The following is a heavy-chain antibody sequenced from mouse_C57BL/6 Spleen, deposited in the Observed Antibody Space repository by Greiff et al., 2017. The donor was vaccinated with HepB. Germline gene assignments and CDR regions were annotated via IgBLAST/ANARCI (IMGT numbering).Heavy chain of an antibody. V-gene: IGHV5-17*01. J-gene: IGHJ4*01. D-gene: IGHD1-3*01. CDR3: ARVGVKAMDD. CDR2: ISSGSSTI. Sequence: EVKLMESGGGLVKPGGSLKLSCAASGFTFSDYGMHWVRQAPEKGLEWVAYISSGSSTIYYADTVKGRFTISRDNAKNTLFLQMTSLRSEDTAMYYCARVGVKAMDDWGQGTSVTVSS. CDR1: GFTFSDYG.